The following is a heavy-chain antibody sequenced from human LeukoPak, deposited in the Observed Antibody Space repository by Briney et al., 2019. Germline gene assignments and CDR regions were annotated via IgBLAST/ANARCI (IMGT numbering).Heavy chain of an antibody. CDR1: GYTFTSYY. CDR3: ARDGIWSPYCTNGVCYPDY. Sequence: SVKVSCKASGYTFTSYYMHWVRQAPGQGLEWMGIINPSGGSTSYAQKFQGRVTMTRDTSTSTVYMELSSLRSEDTDVYYCARDGIWSPYCTNGVCYPDYWGQGTLVTVSS. D-gene: IGHD2-8*01. CDR2: INPSGGST. J-gene: IGHJ4*02. V-gene: IGHV1-46*01.